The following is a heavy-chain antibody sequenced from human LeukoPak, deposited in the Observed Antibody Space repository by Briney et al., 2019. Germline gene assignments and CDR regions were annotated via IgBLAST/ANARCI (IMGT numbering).Heavy chain of an antibody. D-gene: IGHD2-2*01. CDR3: ARAGVCTTTSCDGGIDY. V-gene: IGHV3-21*06. CDR2: ISATSNYI. CDR1: GFTFSSYN. J-gene: IGHJ4*02. Sequence: PGGSLRLSCAASGFTFSSYNMKWVRQAPGKGLEWVSVISATSNYIYYADSVKGRFTITRDNAKNSLYLQMISLRGEDAALYYCARAGVCTTTSCDGGIDYWGQGTLVTVSS.